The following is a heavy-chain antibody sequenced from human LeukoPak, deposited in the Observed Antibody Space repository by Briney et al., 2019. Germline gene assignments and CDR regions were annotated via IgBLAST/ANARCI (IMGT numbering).Heavy chain of an antibody. D-gene: IGHD5-24*01. J-gene: IGHJ4*02. CDR3: TRVGYIDEGIDY. CDR2: IKQDGSKK. Sequence: QTGGSLRLSCAASGFTFSSYAMSWVRQAPGKGLEWVANIKQDGSKKSYVDSVKGRFTISRDNAKNSLYLQMNSLRAEDTAIYYRTRVGYIDEGIDYWGQGTLVTVSS. V-gene: IGHV3-7*04. CDR1: GFTFSSYA.